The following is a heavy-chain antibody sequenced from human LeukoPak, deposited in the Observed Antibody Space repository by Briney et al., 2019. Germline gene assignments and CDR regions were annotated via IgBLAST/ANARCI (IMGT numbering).Heavy chain of an antibody. CDR2: IIPIFGTA. V-gene: IGHV1-69*13. J-gene: IGHJ4*02. D-gene: IGHD2-15*01. Sequence: SVKVSCKASGYTFTGYYMHWVRQAPGQGLEWMGGIIPIFGTANYAQKFQGRVTITADESTSTAYMELSSLRSEDTAVYYCARSGGGYCSGGSCYAPFDYWGQGTLVTVSS. CDR3: ARSGGGYCSGGSCYAPFDY. CDR1: GYTFTGYY.